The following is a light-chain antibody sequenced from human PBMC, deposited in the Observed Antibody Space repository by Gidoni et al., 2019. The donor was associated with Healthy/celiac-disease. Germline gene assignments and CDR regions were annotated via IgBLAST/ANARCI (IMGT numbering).Light chain of an antibody. V-gene: IGLV3-25*02. CDR2: KDS. J-gene: IGLJ3*02. CDR1: ALPKQY. Sequence: SYELTQPPPVSVSPGQTDRITCSGDALPKQYAYWYQQQPGQAPVLVIYKDSERPSGIPERFSGSSSGTTVTLTISGVQAEDEADYYCQSADSSGTWVFGGGTKLTVL. CDR3: QSADSSGTWV.